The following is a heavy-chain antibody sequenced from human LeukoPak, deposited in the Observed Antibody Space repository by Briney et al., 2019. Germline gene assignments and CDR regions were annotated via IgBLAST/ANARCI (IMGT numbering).Heavy chain of an antibody. J-gene: IGHJ6*03. Sequence: SETLSLTCTVSGGSISSYYWSWIRQPPGKGLEWIGYIYYSGSTNYNPSLKSRVTISVDTSKNQFSLKLSSVTAADTAVYYCARGLAYDILTVYMDVWGKGTTVTVSS. V-gene: IGHV4-59*12. CDR3: ARGLAYDILTVYMDV. D-gene: IGHD3-9*01. CDR2: IYYSGST. CDR1: GGSISSYY.